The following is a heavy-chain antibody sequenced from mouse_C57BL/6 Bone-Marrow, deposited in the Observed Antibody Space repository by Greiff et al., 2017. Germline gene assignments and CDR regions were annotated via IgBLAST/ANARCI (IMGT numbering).Heavy chain of an antibody. Sequence: DVKLQESGGGLVKPGGSLKLSCAASGFTFSSYAMSWVRQTPEKRLEWVATISDGGSYTYYPDNVKGRFTISRDNAKNNLYLQMSHLKSEDTSMYYCARGAVGGGDYWGQGTAVTVSS. D-gene: IGHD1-1*01. CDR3: ARGAVGGGDY. CDR2: ISDGGSYT. J-gene: IGHJ4*01. CDR1: GFTFSSYA. V-gene: IGHV5-4*03.